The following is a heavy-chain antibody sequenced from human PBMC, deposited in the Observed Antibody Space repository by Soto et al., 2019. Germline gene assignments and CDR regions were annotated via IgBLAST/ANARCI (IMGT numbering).Heavy chain of an antibody. D-gene: IGHD4-4*01. Sequence: KPSETLSLTCVVSSYSISSGFFWAWIRQPPGKGLEWVGSIYHTGDTHYNPSLRSQVSMSVDTSKNHFSLGLTYLTAADTAVYFCARDPNSLDLWGQGTLVTVSS. J-gene: IGHJ5*02. CDR1: SYSISSGFF. CDR2: IYHTGDT. V-gene: IGHV4-38-2*02. CDR3: ARDPNSLDL.